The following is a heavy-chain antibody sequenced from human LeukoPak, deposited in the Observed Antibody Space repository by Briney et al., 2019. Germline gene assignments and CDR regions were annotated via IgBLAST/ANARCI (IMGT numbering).Heavy chain of an antibody. V-gene: IGHV3-53*01. CDR3: ASQQPPIPSGSCFY. CDR1: GFTVSSNY. CDR2: IYSGGST. D-gene: IGHD1-26*01. J-gene: IGHJ4*02. Sequence: PGGSLRLSCAASGFTVSSNYMSWVRQAPGKGLEWVSVIYSGGSTYYADSVKGRFTISRDNSKNTLYLQMNSLRAEDTAVYYCASQQPPIPSGSCFYWGQGTLVTVSS.